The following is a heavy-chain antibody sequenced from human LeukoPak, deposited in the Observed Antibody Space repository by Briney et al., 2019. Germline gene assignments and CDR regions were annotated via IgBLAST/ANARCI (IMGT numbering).Heavy chain of an antibody. J-gene: IGHJ6*03. D-gene: IGHD1-1*01. CDR1: GGSISSYY. CDR2: VHYSGST. V-gene: IGHV4-59*01. Sequence: SETLSLTCTVSGGSISSYYWSWIRQPPGKGLVWIGYVHYSGSTNYNPSLKSRVTISVDTSKNQFSLKLSSVTAADTAVYYCARVSWFPGTSYYYMDVWGKGTTVTASS. CDR3: ARVSWFPGTSYYYMDV.